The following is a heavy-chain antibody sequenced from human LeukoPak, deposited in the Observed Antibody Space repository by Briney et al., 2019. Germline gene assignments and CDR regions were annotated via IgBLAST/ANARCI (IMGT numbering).Heavy chain of an antibody. CDR1: RYTFTGYY. Sequence: ASVKVSCKASRYTFTGYYIHWVRQAPGQGLEWMGWINPNDGGTYYAQKFQGRVTMTMDTSISTAYMEVSRLRSDDTAVYYCARAVLVVGATQEGYWGQGTLVTVTS. D-gene: IGHD2-15*01. CDR3: ARAVLVVGATQEGY. V-gene: IGHV1-2*02. CDR2: INPNDGGT. J-gene: IGHJ4*02.